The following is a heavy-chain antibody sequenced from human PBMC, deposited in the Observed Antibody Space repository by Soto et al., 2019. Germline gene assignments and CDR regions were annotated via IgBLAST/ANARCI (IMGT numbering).Heavy chain of an antibody. V-gene: IGHV1-69*06. J-gene: IGHJ6*02. CDR3: ARGEEITIFGVVIIRGMDV. D-gene: IGHD3-3*01. Sequence: SVKVSCKASGGTFSSYAISWVRRAPGQGLEWMGGIIPIFGTANYAQKFQGRVTITADKSTSTAYMELSSLRSEDTAVYYCARGEEITIFGVVIIRGMDVWGQGTTVTVSS. CDR2: IIPIFGTA. CDR1: GGTFSSYA.